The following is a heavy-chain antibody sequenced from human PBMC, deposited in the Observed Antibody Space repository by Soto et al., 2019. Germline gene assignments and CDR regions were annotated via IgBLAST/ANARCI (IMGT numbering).Heavy chain of an antibody. Sequence: QVQLVQSGAEVKKPGASVKISCEASGYTFISRALHWVRQAPGQRLEWMGWINPDNANTKYSQNFQGRVTFTRDTSATTAYMELSSLRTEDTAVYFCARDPGSGHYFHYWCQGTLVTVSS. D-gene: IGHD2-15*01. J-gene: IGHJ4*02. CDR3: ARDPGSGHYFHY. CDR1: GYTFISRA. CDR2: INPDNANT. V-gene: IGHV1-3*01.